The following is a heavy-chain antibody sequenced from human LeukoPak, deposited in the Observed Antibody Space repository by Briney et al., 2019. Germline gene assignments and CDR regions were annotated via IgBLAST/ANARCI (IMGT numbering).Heavy chain of an antibody. Sequence: PGGSLRLSCVASGFTFSSYWMTWVRQAPGKGLEWLANIKEDGSIQYYLDSVRGRFTISRDNAKTSVYLQLNSLRADDTAVNYWGGEGGTGVVFSDYWGKGPLVPVSS. CDR3: GGEGGTGVVFSDY. V-gene: IGHV3-7*01. CDR2: IKEDGSIQ. CDR1: GFTFSSYW. D-gene: IGHD3-22*01. J-gene: IGHJ4*02.